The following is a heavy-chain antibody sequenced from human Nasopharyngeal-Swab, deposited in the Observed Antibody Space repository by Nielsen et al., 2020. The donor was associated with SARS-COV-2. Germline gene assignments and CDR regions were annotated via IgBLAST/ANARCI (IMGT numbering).Heavy chain of an antibody. J-gene: IGHJ6*03. D-gene: IGHD1-1*01. V-gene: IGHV4-61*02. CDR2: LYTSGTT. CDR3: ARAILNLGRGDYMDV. Sequence: WILQPPGKGLEWIGRLYTSGTTNYNPSLKSRVTISVDTSKDQFSLKLSSVTVADTAVYYCARAILNLGRGDYMDVWGKGTTVTVSS.